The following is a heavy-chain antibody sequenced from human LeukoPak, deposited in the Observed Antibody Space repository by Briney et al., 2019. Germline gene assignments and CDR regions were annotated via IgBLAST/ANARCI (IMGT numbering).Heavy chain of an antibody. D-gene: IGHD3-10*01. J-gene: IGHJ5*02. Sequence: SETLSLTCTVSGGSISSSSYYWGWIRQPPGKGLEWIGSIYYSGSTYYNPSLKSRVTISVDTSKNQFSLKLSSVTAADTAVYYCARQSPIRITMVRGVTNWFDPWGQGTLVTVSS. V-gene: IGHV4-39*01. CDR1: GGSISSSSYY. CDR3: ARQSPIRITMVRGVTNWFDP. CDR2: IYYSGST.